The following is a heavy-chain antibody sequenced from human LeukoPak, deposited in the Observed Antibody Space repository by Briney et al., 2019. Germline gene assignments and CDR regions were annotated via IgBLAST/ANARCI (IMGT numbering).Heavy chain of an antibody. J-gene: IGHJ4*02. CDR3: AREESDDYVWGSYRYNQGPFDY. V-gene: IGHV1-18*01. CDR1: GYTFTSYG. CDR2: ISAYNGNT. D-gene: IGHD3-16*02. Sequence: GASVKVSCKASGYTFTSYGISWVRQAPGQGLEWMGWISAYNGNTNYAQKLQGRVTMTTDISTSTAYMELRSLRSDDTAVYYCAREESDDYVWGSYRYNQGPFDYWGQGTLVTVSS.